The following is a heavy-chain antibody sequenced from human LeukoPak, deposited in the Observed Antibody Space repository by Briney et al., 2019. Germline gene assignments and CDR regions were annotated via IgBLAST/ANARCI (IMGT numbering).Heavy chain of an antibody. CDR1: GDSVSNNGAA. CDR3: SRGIAPTSIDY. D-gene: IGHD6-13*01. CDR2: TYYRSKWYN. J-gene: IGHJ4*02. Sequence: RSQTLSLTCAISGDSVSNNGAAWHWIRQSPSRGLEWLGRTYYRSKWYNEYAVSVKSRITINPDTSKNQFSLQLNSVTPEDTAVYYCSRGIAPTSIDYWGQGTLVTVSS. V-gene: IGHV6-1*01.